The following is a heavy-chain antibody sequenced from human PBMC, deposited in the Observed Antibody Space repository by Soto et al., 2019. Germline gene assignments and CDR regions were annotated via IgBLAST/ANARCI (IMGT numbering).Heavy chain of an antibody. CDR2: TRNKANSYTT. D-gene: IGHD4-17*01. Sequence: EVHLVESGGGLVQPGGSLRLSCAASGFIFSDHYMDWVRQAPGKGLEWVGRTRNKANSYTTEYAASVKGRFTISRDDSRNSLYLQMNSLKIEDTAMYYCARELMTTVTYFDYWGQGTLFTVSS. V-gene: IGHV3-72*01. CDR1: GFIFSDHY. CDR3: ARELMTTVTYFDY. J-gene: IGHJ4*02.